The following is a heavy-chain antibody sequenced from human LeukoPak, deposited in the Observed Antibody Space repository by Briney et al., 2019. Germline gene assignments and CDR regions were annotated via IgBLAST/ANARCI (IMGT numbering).Heavy chain of an antibody. V-gene: IGHV1-46*01. J-gene: IGHJ3*02. CDR1: GYTFASYY. CDR2: INPSGGST. Sequence: GASVKVSCKASGYTFASYYMHWVRQAPGQGLEWMGIINPSGGSTSYAQKFQGRVTMTRDTSTSTVYMELSSLRSEDTAVYYCASGGPVNYYDSSGYHYAFDIWGQGTMVTVSS. D-gene: IGHD3-22*01. CDR3: ASGGPVNYYDSSGYHYAFDI.